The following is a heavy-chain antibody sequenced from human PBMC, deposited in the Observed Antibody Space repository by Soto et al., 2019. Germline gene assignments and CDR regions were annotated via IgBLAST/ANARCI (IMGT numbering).Heavy chain of an antibody. CDR2: IGGYKGNT. D-gene: IGHD5-18*01. V-gene: IGHV1-18*01. J-gene: IGHJ4*02. Sequence: ASVKVSCKASGYTFTSYGVSWVLQAPGQGLEWMGWIGGYKGNTNYAQKLQGRVTLTTDTSTSTAYMELRSLRSDDTAVYYCAPHTLDTGMPSGYWGQGTLVTVSS. CDR3: APHTLDTGMPSGY. CDR1: GYTFTSYG.